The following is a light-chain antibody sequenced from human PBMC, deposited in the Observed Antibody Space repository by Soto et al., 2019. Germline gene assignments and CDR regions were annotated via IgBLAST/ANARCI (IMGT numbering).Light chain of an antibody. V-gene: IGKV3-20*01. CDR1: QSVSTSY. Sequence: EIVLTQSPGTLSLSPGERATLSCRASQSVSTSYLAWYQQKPGQAPRLLIYGASSRATGIPDRFSGSGSGADFILTISRLEPEDFAVYYCQQYGSVPLTFGGGTKVEIK. CDR2: GAS. J-gene: IGKJ4*01. CDR3: QQYGSVPLT.